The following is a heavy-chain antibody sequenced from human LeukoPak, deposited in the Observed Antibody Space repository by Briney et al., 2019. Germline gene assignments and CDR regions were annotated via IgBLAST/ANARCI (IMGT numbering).Heavy chain of an antibody. D-gene: IGHD2-15*01. J-gene: IGHJ4*02. CDR2: IIPILGIA. CDR3: AMLSSSGGSSWDY. V-gene: IGHV1-69*04. Sequence: SVKVSCKASGGTFSSYAISWVRQAPGQGLEWMGRIIPILGIANYAQKFQGRVTITADKSTSTAYMELSSLRSEDTAVYYCAMLSSSGGSSWDYWGQGTLVTVSS. CDR1: GGTFSSYA.